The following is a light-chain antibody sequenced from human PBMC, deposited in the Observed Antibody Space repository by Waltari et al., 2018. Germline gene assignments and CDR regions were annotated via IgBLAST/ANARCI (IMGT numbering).Light chain of an antibody. J-gene: IGLJ2*01. Sequence: QSVLTQPPSVSAAPGQKVPISCSVTCSNIGNNSVSWYQQLPGTAPKLLIYDNNKRPSGIPDRFSGSKSGTSATLGITGLQTGDEADYYCGTWDTDLSVVFGGGTKLTVL. V-gene: IGLV1-51*01. CDR1: CSNIGNNS. CDR3: GTWDTDLSVV. CDR2: DNN.